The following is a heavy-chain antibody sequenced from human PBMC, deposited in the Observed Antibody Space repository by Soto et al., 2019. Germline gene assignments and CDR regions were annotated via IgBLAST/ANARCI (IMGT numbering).Heavy chain of an antibody. CDR3: ARHTPAISISDH. D-gene: IGHD2-15*01. CDR2: IYYSGST. J-gene: IGHJ4*02. V-gene: IGHV4-39*01. Sequence: QLQLQESGPGLVKPSETLSLTCTVSGGSISSSSYYWGWIRQPPGKGLEWIGSIYYSGSTYSNPSLKSLVTISVDTSKNQFSLKLSSVTAADTAVYYCARHTPAISISDHWGQGTLVTVSS. CDR1: GGSISSSSYY.